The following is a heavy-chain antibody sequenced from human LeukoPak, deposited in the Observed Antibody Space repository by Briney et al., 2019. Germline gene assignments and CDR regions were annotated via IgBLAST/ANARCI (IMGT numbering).Heavy chain of an antibody. Sequence: ASETLSLTCTVSGDPISSRNYYWGWIRQPPGKGLEWIGSIFYTGSTYYNPSLKTRVTISVDTSKNQFSLQLSSVTAADTSLYYCARHVLAAPASPFGYWGQGTLVTVSS. CDR1: GDPISSRNYY. CDR2: IFYTGST. CDR3: ARHVLAAPASPFGY. D-gene: IGHD6-13*01. V-gene: IGHV4-39*01. J-gene: IGHJ4*02.